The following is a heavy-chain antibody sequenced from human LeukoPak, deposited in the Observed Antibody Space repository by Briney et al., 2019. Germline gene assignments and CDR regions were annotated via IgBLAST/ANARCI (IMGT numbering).Heavy chain of an antibody. CDR2: INHSGST. D-gene: IGHD2-15*01. CDR3: ARVGGRRWFDP. Sequence: SETLSLTCAVYGGSFSGYYWSWIRQPPGKGLEWIGEINHSGSTNYNPSLKSRVTISVDTSKNQFSLKLSSVTAADTAVYYCARVGGRRWFDPLGQGTLVTVSS. CDR1: GGSFSGYY. J-gene: IGHJ5*02. V-gene: IGHV4-34*01.